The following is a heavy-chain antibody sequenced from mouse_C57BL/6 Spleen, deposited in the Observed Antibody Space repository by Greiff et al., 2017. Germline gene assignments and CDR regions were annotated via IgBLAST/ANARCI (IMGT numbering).Heavy chain of an antibody. CDR3: AKAYYSNYPFDY. CDR1: GYSITSGYY. V-gene: IGHV3-6*01. D-gene: IGHD2-5*01. Sequence: DVQLQESGPGLVKPSQSLSLTCSVTGYSITSGYYWNWIRQFPGNKLEWMGYISYDGSNNYNPSLKNRISITRDTSKNQFFLKLNSVTTEDTATYYCAKAYYSNYPFDYWGQGTTLTVSS. CDR2: ISYDGSN. J-gene: IGHJ2*01.